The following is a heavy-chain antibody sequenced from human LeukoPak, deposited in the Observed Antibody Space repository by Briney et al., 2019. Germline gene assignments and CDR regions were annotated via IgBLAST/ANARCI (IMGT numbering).Heavy chain of an antibody. CDR2: IDSSDSYT. CDR3: ARRGGSSVVGATTYYYGLDV. D-gene: IGHD2-15*01. V-gene: IGHV5-10-1*01. J-gene: IGHJ6*02. CDR1: GYSFTSYW. Sequence: GESLKISCKGSGYSFTSYWITWVRQMPGKGLEWMGRIDSSDSYTSYSPSFQGHVTIAADKSTSTACLQWSSLEASDTAIYYCARRGGSSVVGATTYYYGLDVWGQGTTVTVSS.